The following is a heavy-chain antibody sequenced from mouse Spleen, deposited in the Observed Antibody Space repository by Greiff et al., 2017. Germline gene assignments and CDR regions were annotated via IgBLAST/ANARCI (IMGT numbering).Heavy chain of an antibody. V-gene: IGHV2-2*01. CDR3: AKSYYRYAYFDY. CDR1: GFSLTSYG. Sequence: VQLQQSGPGLVQPSQSLSITCTVSGFSLTSYGVHWVRQSPGKGLEWLGVIWSGGSTDYNAAFISRLSISKDNSKSQVFFKMNSLQADVTAIYYCAKSYYRYAYFDYWGQGTTLTVSS. D-gene: IGHD2-14*01. CDR2: IWSGGST. J-gene: IGHJ2*01.